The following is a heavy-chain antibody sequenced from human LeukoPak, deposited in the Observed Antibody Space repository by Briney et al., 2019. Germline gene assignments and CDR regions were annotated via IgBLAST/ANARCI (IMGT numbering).Heavy chain of an antibody. CDR1: GFTFSSYA. V-gene: IGHV3-30-3*01. CDR2: ISYDGSNK. Sequence: PGGSLRLSCAASGFTFSSYAMHWVRQAPGKGLEWVAVISYDGSNKYYADSVKGRFTISRDNSKNTLYLQMNSLRAEDTAVYYCARGYSSGWYNNWFDPWGQGTLVTVSS. D-gene: IGHD6-19*01. J-gene: IGHJ5*02. CDR3: ARGYSSGWYNNWFDP.